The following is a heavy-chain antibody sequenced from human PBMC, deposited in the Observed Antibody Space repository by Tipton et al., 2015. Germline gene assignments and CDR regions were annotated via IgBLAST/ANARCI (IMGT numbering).Heavy chain of an antibody. D-gene: IGHD3-22*01. CDR3: ARQTTLEYYESAGFYFQGHAFDI. V-gene: IGHV4-39*01. J-gene: IGHJ3*02. CDR2: IYYSGST. CDR1: SVSSTYY. Sequence: TLSLTCNISSVSSTYYWGWIRQPPGKGLEWIGSIYYSGSTFYSPSLKSRATISVDTSKNHFSLKLRSVTAADTSIYFCARQTTLEYYESAGFYFQGHAFDIWGQGTMVTVSS.